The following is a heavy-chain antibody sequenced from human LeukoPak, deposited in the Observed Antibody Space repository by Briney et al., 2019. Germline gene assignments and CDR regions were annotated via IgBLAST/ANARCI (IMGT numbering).Heavy chain of an antibody. CDR2: ISGHNDHT. V-gene: IGHV1-18*04. CDR3: ARGPGIAVAGVFAY. CDR1: GYTFTSYG. J-gene: IGHJ4*02. Sequence: ASVKVSCKASGYTFTSYGINWVRQAPGQGLEWMGRISGHNDHTNYVQKMQGRVTVTTDTSPSPHYMEQRNLTSDDTDVYYCARGPGIAVAGVFAYCGEESQVTLS. D-gene: IGHD6-19*01.